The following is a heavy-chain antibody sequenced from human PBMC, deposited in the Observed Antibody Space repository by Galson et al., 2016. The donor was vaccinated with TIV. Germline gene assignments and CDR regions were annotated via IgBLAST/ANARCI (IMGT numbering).Heavy chain of an antibody. CDR3: ARDRRGVLDSSLFDN. V-gene: IGHV1-18*04. CDR2: ISGYNGHT. J-gene: IGHJ4*02. Sequence: SGKVSCKASGYTYTNYGISWVRQAPGKGLEWMGWISGYNGHTRSAQTFQGRVPMTTDTSTSTAYMERRSLRSADTAVYYCARDRRGVLDSSLFDNWGQGTPVTVSS. D-gene: IGHD6-13*01. CDR1: GYTYTNYG.